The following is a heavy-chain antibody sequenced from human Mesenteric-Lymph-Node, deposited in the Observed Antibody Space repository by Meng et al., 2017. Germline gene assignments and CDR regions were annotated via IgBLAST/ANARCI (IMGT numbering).Heavy chain of an antibody. CDR2: IYYSGST. CDR3: ARSPYSGSALPFFDY. CDR1: GGSISSGDYY. Sequence: QLPGSGPGLVKPSQTLSLTCTVSGGSISSGDYYWSWIRQPPGKGLEWIGYIYYSGSTYYNPSLKSRVSISGDTSNKQFSLKLTSVTAADTAVYYCARSPYSGSALPFFDYWGQGSLVTVFS. V-gene: IGHV4-30-4*01. D-gene: IGHD1-26*01. J-gene: IGHJ4*02.